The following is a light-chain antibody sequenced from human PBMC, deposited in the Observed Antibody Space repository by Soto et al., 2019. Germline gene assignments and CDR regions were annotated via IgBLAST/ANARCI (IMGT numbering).Light chain of an antibody. CDR2: DAS. CDR1: QSVSSY. CDR3: QQRSNWPPWT. Sequence: EIVLTQSPATLSLSPGERATLSCRASQSVSSYLAWYQQKPGQAPRLLIYDASNRATGIPARFSGSGYGTDFTLTIRSLEPEDFAVYYCQQRSNWPPWTFGQGTKVEIK. J-gene: IGKJ1*01. V-gene: IGKV3-11*01.